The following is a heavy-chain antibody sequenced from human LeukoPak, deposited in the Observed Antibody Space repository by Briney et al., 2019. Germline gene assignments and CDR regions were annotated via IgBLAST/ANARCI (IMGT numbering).Heavy chain of an antibody. V-gene: IGHV3-21*01. CDR1: GFTFSSQS. CDR3: ARWNTFDAFDI. CDR2: ISSSSSYI. J-gene: IGHJ3*02. D-gene: IGHD1-1*01. Sequence: GGSLRLSCAASGFTFSSQSMNWVRQAPGKGLEWVSSISSSSSYIYYADSVKGRFTISRDNAKNSLYLQMNSLRAEDTAVYYCARWNTFDAFDIWGQGTMVTVSS.